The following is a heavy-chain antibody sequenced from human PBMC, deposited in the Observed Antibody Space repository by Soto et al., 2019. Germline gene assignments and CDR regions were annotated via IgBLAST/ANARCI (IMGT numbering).Heavy chain of an antibody. D-gene: IGHD2-2*01. Sequence: GGSLRLSCAASGFTFSSYSMNWVRQAPGKGLEWVSYISSSSSTIYYADSVKGRFTISRDNAKNSLYLQMNSLRAEDTAVYYCARLYCSSTSCPLVWGQGTLVTVSS. CDR3: ARLYCSSTSCPLV. CDR2: ISSSSSTI. V-gene: IGHV3-48*01. J-gene: IGHJ4*02. CDR1: GFTFSSYS.